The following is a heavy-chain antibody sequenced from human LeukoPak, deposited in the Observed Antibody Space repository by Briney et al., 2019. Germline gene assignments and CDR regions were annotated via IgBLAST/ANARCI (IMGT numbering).Heavy chain of an antibody. CDR1: GVSVSSGSYD. D-gene: IGHD2-2*01. Sequence: ASETLSLTCAVSGVSVSSGSYDWYLIRQPPGKGLECIGYIYYSGRTYYNPSLKSRVTISVDTSKNQFSLNLSSLTAADTAVYYCATKRGYQIDYWGQGTLVTVSS. V-gene: IGHV4-61*01. CDR3: ATKRGYQIDY. J-gene: IGHJ4*02. CDR2: IYYSGRT.